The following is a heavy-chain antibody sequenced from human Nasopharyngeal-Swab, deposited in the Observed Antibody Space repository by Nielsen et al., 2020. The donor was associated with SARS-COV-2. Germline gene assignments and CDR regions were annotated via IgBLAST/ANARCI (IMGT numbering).Heavy chain of an antibody. J-gene: IGHJ5*02. CDR3: ARVHYDSSGYYNSWFDP. CDR2: INAGNGNT. V-gene: IGHV1-3*01. D-gene: IGHD3-22*01. CDR1: GYTFPSYA. Sequence: ASVKVSCKASGYTFPSYAMHWVRQAPGQRLEWMGWINAGNGNTKYSQKFQGRVTITRDTSASTAYMELSSLRSEDTAVYYCARVHYDSSGYYNSWFDPWGQGTLVTVSS.